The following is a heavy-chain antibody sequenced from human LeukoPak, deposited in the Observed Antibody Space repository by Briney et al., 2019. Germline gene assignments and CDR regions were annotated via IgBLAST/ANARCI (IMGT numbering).Heavy chain of an antibody. Sequence: SVKVSCKASGGTFSSYAISWARQAPGQGLEWMGGIIPIFGTANYAQKFQGRVTITADESTSTAYMELSSLRSEDTAVYYCAREGGLTVTTFAFDIWGQGTMVTVSS. CDR1: GGTFSSYA. J-gene: IGHJ3*02. D-gene: IGHD4-17*01. V-gene: IGHV1-69*01. CDR3: AREGGLTVTTFAFDI. CDR2: IIPIFGTA.